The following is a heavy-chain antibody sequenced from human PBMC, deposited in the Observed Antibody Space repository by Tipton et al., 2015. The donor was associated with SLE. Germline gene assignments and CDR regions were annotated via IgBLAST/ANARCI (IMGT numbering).Heavy chain of an antibody. V-gene: IGHV4-39*02. CDR1: GGSISSSSYY. CDR3: ARGGELLPNWFDP. J-gene: IGHJ5*02. CDR2: IYYTGNT. D-gene: IGHD1-26*01. Sequence: TLSLTCTVSGGSISSSSYYWAWIRQSPGKGLEWISSIYYTGNTYYNPSLKSRVTISVDMSKNHFSLQLSSVAAADTAVYYCARGGELLPNWFDPWGQGTLVTVSS.